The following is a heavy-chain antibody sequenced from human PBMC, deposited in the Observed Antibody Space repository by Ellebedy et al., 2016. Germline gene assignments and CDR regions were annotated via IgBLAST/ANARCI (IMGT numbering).Heavy chain of an antibody. V-gene: IGHV3-7*01. CDR3: AREGSGFDP. Sequence: VDSVKGRFTTSRDSATNSLYLQMNSLSDEDTAVYYCAREGSGFDPWGRGTLVTVSS. J-gene: IGHJ5*02.